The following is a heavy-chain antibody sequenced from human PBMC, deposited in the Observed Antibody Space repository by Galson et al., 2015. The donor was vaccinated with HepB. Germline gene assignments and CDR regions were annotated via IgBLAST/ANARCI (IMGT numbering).Heavy chain of an antibody. J-gene: IGHJ4*02. CDR2: INAGNGNT. Sequence: SVKVSCKASGYTFTSYAMHWVRQAPGQRLEWMGWINAGNGNTKYSQKFQGRVTITRDTSASTAYMELSSLRSEDTAVYYCARPFLGRGIAAAFDYWGQGTLVTVSS. CDR1: GYTFTSYA. V-gene: IGHV1-3*01. CDR3: ARPFLGRGIAAAFDY. D-gene: IGHD6-13*01.